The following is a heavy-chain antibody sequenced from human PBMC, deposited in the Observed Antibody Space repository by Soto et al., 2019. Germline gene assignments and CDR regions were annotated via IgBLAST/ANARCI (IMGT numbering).Heavy chain of an antibody. Sequence: ASVKVSCKASGYTFTRYYMHWVRQAPGQGLEWMGIINPSGGSTSYAQKFQGRVTMTRDTSTSTVYMELSSLRSEDTAVYYCARDHLDIVVVPAATYGSWFDPWGQGTLVTVSS. D-gene: IGHD2-2*01. CDR1: GYTFTRYY. CDR3: ARDHLDIVVVPAATYGSWFDP. CDR2: INPSGGST. V-gene: IGHV1-46*03. J-gene: IGHJ5*02.